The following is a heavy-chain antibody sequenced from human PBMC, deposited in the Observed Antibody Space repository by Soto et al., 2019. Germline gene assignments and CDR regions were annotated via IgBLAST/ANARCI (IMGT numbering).Heavy chain of an antibody. D-gene: IGHD5-18*01. J-gene: IGHJ5*02. CDR2: IYYSGST. V-gene: IGHV4-31*03. CDR3: ARWIQLWFNGGQSNGFDP. CDR1: GGSISSGGYY. Sequence: QVQLQESGPGLVKPSQTLSLTCTVSGGSISSGGYYWSWIRQHPGKGLEWIGYIYYSGSTYYNPSLKSRVTISVDTSKNQFSLKLSSVTAADTAVYYCARWIQLWFNGGQSNGFDPWGQGTLVTVSS.